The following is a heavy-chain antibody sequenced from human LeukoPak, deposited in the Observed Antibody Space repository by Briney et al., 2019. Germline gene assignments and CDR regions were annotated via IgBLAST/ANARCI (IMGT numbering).Heavy chain of an antibody. CDR1: GGSFSSSPYY. Sequence: SETLSLTCTVSGGSFSSSPYYWGWIRQPPGKGLEWIGTIYHSGSTYYNPSLKSRVTISVDTSKNQFSLKLSSVTAADTAVYYCARGVTGGWYGGFQHWGQGTLVTVSS. CDR2: IYHSGST. D-gene: IGHD6-19*01. V-gene: IGHV4-39*07. J-gene: IGHJ1*01. CDR3: ARGVTGGWYGGFQH.